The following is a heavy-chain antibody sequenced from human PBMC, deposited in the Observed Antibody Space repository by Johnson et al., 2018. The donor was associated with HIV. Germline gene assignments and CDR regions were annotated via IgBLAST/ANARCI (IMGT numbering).Heavy chain of an antibody. V-gene: IGHV3-66*02. Sequence: VESGGGLVQPGGSLRLSCAASGFIVRSNYMNWVRQAPGKVLEWVSVIYSGGSKFYADSVQGRFTISRDNSKNTLYLQMNSLRREDTAVYYCAREGGALDAFDIWGQGTMVTVSS. CDR1: GFIVRSNY. D-gene: IGHD1-26*01. J-gene: IGHJ3*02. CDR3: AREGGALDAFDI. CDR2: IYSGGSK.